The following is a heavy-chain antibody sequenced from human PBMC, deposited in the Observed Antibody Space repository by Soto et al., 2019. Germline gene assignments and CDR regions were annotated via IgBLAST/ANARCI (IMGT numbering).Heavy chain of an antibody. Sequence: SETLSLTCTVSGSSISPFYWSWIRQPPGKGLEWIGYIYCTGSTKYNPSLKSRVTLSLGTSRNQLSLKLSSVTAADTAVYFCTRVGGYYGDYPNFDYWGPGTLVTV. D-gene: IGHD4-17*01. CDR1: GSSISPFY. CDR3: TRVGGYYGDYPNFDY. CDR2: IYCTGST. J-gene: IGHJ4*02. V-gene: IGHV4-59*01.